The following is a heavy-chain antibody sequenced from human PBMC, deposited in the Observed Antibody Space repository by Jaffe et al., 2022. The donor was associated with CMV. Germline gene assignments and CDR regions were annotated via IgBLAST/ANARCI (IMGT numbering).Heavy chain of an antibody. D-gene: IGHD2-15*01. CDR3: RLVVVISLIHYDY. CDR2: IRSNTDGGTT. CDR1: GFSSNNAW. Sequence: EVQLVESGGGLVKPGGSLRLSCAVSGFSSNNAWMTWVRQAPGKGLEWVGLIRSNTDGGTTDYAAPVEGRFTISRDDSKNTLYLQMNSLETEDTAIYYCRLVVVISLIHYDYWGQGTLVTVSS. V-gene: IGHV3-15*01. J-gene: IGHJ4*02.